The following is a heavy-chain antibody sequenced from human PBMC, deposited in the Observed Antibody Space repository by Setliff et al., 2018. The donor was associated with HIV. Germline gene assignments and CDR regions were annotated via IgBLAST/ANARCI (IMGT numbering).Heavy chain of an antibody. Sequence: SSETLSLTCTVSGGSISSYYWSWIRQPPGKGLEWIGYIYYSGSTNYNPSLKSRVTISVDTSKNQFSLKLSSVTAADTAVYYCARGDYDYYYYYMDVWGKGTTVTV. V-gene: IGHV4-59*01. J-gene: IGHJ6*03. CDR1: GGSISSYY. CDR3: ARGDYDYYYYYMDV. D-gene: IGHD4-17*01. CDR2: IYYSGST.